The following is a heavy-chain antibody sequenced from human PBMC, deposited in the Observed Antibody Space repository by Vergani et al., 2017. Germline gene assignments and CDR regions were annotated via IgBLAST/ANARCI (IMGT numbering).Heavy chain of an antibody. CDR2: INPNSGGT. Sequence: QVQLVQSGAEVKKPGASVKVSCKASGYTFTGYYMHWVRQAPGQGLEWMGWINPNSGGTNYAQKFQGRVTMTRDTSISTAYMELSRLRSDDTAVYYCERDLWGVSSTSEERYNWFDPWGQGTLVTVSS. CDR1: GYTFTGYY. V-gene: IGHV1-2*02. J-gene: IGHJ5*02. D-gene: IGHD2-2*01. CDR3: ERDLWGVSSTSEERYNWFDP.